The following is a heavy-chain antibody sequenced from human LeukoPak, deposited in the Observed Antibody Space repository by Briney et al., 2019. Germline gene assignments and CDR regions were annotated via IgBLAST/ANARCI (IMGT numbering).Heavy chain of an antibody. CDR1: GGSFSGYY. V-gene: IGHV4-39*01. CDR3: ARLVGMYYYDSSGYSNWFDP. CDR2: IYYSGST. J-gene: IGHJ5*02. Sequence: SETLSLTCAVYGGSFSGYYWGWIRQPPGKGLEWIGSIYYSGSTYYNPSLKSRVTISVDTSKNQFSLKLSSVTAADTAVYYCARLVGMYYYDSSGYSNWFDPWGQGTLVTVSS. D-gene: IGHD3-22*01.